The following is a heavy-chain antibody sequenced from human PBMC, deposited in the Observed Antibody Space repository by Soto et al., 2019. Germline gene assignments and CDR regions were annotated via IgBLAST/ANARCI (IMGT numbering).Heavy chain of an antibody. D-gene: IGHD6-19*01. V-gene: IGHV4-59*01. Sequence: SETLSLTCTVSGGSISSYYLSWIRQPPGKGLEWIGYIYYSGSTNYNPYLKSRVTISVDTSKNQFSLKLSSVTAADTAVYYCARDTAVAGRHYYGMDVWGQGTTVIVSS. J-gene: IGHJ6*02. CDR3: ARDTAVAGRHYYGMDV. CDR2: IYYSGST. CDR1: GGSISSYY.